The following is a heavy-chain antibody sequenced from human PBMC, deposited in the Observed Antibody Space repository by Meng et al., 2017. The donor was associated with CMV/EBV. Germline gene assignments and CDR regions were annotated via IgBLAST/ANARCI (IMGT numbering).Heavy chain of an antibody. D-gene: IGHD6-19*01. CDR3: ARGYYPHSTGWYGY. Sequence: TVAGTAIAGHYWGWIRQPPGRAQECIGFTYYTGKTNYNPSLKSRVNISVDTSKRQFSLRMTSVTVADTAVYFCARGYYPHSTGWYGYWGQGTLVTVSS. J-gene: IGHJ4*02. CDR2: TYYTGKT. CDR1: GTAIAGHY. V-gene: IGHV4-59*11.